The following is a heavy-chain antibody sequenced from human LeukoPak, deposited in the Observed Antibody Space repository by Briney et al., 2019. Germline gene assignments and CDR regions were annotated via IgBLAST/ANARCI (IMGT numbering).Heavy chain of an antibody. CDR1: GFTFSSYA. V-gene: IGHV3-30-3*01. D-gene: IGHD3-10*01. CDR2: ISYDGSNK. J-gene: IGHJ4*02. CDR3: ARDGNWFDFDY. Sequence: GSLRLSCAASGFTFSSYAMHWVRQAPGKGLEWVAVISYDGSNKYYADSVKGRFTISRDDSKNMLYLQMNSLRAEDTAVYYCARDGNWFDFDYWGQGTLVTVSS.